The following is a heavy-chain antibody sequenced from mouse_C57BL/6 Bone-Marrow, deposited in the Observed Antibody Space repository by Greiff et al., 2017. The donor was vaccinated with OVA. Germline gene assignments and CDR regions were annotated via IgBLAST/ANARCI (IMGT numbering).Heavy chain of an antibody. D-gene: IGHD3-1*01. J-gene: IGHJ2*01. CDR2: IDPSGSYT. V-gene: IGHV1-50*01. Sequence: QVQLKQPGAELVKPGASVKLSCKASGYTFTSYWMQWVKQRPGQGLEWIGEIDPSGSYTNYNQKFKGKATLTVDTSSSTAYMQRSRLTSEDAADYCCARRRGRVYYFDYWGQGTTLTVSS. CDR3: ARRRGRVYYFDY. CDR1: GYTFTSYW.